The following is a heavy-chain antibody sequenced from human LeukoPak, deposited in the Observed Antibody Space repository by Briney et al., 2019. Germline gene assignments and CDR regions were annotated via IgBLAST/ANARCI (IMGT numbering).Heavy chain of an antibody. Sequence: SETLSLTCTVSGGSISSYYWGWIRQPPGKGLEWIGYISYSGSTNFNPSLKSRVTISVDTSKNQFSLKLSSVTAADTAVYYCAREGTAGTNLNWFDPWGQGTLVTVSS. CDR3: AREGTAGTNLNWFDP. V-gene: IGHV4-59*01. D-gene: IGHD1-1*01. CDR1: GGSISSYY. J-gene: IGHJ5*02. CDR2: ISYSGST.